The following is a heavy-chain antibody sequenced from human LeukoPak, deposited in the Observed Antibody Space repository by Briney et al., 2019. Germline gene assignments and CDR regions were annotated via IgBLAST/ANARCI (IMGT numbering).Heavy chain of an antibody. CDR1: GFTFSSYS. D-gene: IGHD2-2*02. J-gene: IGHJ6*03. CDR3: AKDGGGGCSSTSCYRGNYYYYYYMDV. Sequence: GGSLRLSCAAYGFTFSSYSMNWVRQAPGKGLEWVSFISTSSSYIYYADSVKGRFTISRDNAKNSLYLEMNSLRAEDTAVYYCAKDGGGGCSSTSCYRGNYYYYYYMDVWGKGTTVTISS. CDR2: ISTSSSYI. V-gene: IGHV3-21*01.